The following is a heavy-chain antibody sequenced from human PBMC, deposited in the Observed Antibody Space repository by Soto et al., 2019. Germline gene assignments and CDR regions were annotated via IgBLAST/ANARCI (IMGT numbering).Heavy chain of an antibody. CDR1: GGSVSSASYY. D-gene: IGHD5-18*01. V-gene: IGHV4-61*01. CDR2: IYYSGST. J-gene: IGHJ4*01. CDR3: AREGYSYAYFDY. Sequence: KTSETLSLTCTVSGGSVSSASYYWSWIRQPPGKGLEWIGYIYYSGSTNYNPSLKSRVTIPVDTAKNQFSLKLTSVTAADTAVYFCAREGYSYAYFDYWGHGTLVTVSS.